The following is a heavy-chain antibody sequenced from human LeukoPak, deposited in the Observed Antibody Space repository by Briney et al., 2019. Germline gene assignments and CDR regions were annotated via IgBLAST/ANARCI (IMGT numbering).Heavy chain of an antibody. CDR1: GFTFSSYW. J-gene: IGHJ4*02. D-gene: IGHD2-21*02. CDR3: ATVRGCGGDCYYSDY. CDR2: IKQDGSEK. V-gene: IGHV3-7*01. Sequence: QTGGSLRLSCAASGFTFSSYWMSWVRQAPGKGLEWVANIKQDGSEKYYVDSVKGRFTISRDNAKNSLYLQMNSLRAEDTAVYYRATVRGCGGDCYYSDYWGQGTLVTVSS.